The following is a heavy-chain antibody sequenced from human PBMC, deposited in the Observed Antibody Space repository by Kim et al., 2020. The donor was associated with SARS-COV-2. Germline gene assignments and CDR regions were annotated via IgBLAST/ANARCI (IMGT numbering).Heavy chain of an antibody. CDR1: GGSISSYY. J-gene: IGHJ6*02. Sequence: SETLSLTCTVSGGSISSYYWSWIRQPPGKGLEWIGDIYYSGSTNYNPSLKSRVTISVDTSKNQFSLKLSSVTAADTAVYYCARVGAALHGPDYYYYYGMDVWGPGTTVTVSS. V-gene: IGHV4-59*12. CDR2: IYYSGST. D-gene: IGHD6-13*01. CDR3: ARVGAALHGPDYYYYYGMDV.